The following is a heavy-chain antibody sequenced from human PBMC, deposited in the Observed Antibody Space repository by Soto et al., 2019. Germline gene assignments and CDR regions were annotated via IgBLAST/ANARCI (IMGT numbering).Heavy chain of an antibody. J-gene: IGHJ4*02. CDR2: IYSGGST. V-gene: IGHV3-66*01. D-gene: IGHD2-2*01. Sequence: GGSLRLSCAASGFTVSSNYMSWVRQAPGKGLEWVSVIYSGGSTYYADSVKGRFTISIDNSKNTLYLQMNSLRAEDTAVYYCAREYCSSTTCPFEYWGQGTLVTVSS. CDR1: GFTVSSNY. CDR3: AREYCSSTTCPFEY.